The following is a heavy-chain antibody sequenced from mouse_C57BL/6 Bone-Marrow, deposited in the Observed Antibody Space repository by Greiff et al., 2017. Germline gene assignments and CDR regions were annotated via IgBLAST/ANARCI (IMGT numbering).Heavy chain of an antibody. J-gene: IGHJ1*03. CDR2: LYPRDGST. Sequence: VQLMESGPELVKPGASVKLSCKASGYTFPSYDINWVKQRPGPGLEWIGWLYPRDGSTKYNEKFKGKATLTVDTSSSTAYMELHSLTSEDSAVYFCARLEFDGSSGDWYFDVWGTGTTVTVSA. V-gene: IGHV1-85*01. CDR3: ARLEFDGSSGDWYFDV. CDR1: GYTFPSYD. D-gene: IGHD1-1*01.